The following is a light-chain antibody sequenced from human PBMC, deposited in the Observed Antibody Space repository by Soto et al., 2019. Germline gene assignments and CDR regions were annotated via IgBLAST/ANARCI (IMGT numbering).Light chain of an antibody. CDR3: QQYNNWPPRA. CDR2: GAS. J-gene: IGKJ1*01. CDR1: QSVSSN. Sequence: EIVMTQSPATLSVSPGERATLSCRASQSVSSNLDWYQQKPGQAPRLLIYGASTRATGIPARFSGSGSGTEFTLTISSLQSEDFAVYYCQQYNNWPPRAFDQATKVDIK. V-gene: IGKV3-15*01.